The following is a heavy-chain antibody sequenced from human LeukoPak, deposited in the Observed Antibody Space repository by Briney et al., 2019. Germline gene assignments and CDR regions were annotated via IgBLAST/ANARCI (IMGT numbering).Heavy chain of an antibody. D-gene: IGHD3-3*01. CDR3: ARRSTSPKRGVRFLEWLSPFDY. J-gene: IGHJ4*02. CDR2: ISYDGSNK. V-gene: IGHV3-30*04. CDR1: GFTFSSYA. Sequence: PGGSLRLSCAASGFTFSSYAMHWVRQAPGKGLEWVAVISYDGSNKYYADSVKGRFTISRDNSKNTLYLQMNSLRAEDTAVYYCARRSTSPKRGVRFLEWLSPFDYWGQGTLVTVSS.